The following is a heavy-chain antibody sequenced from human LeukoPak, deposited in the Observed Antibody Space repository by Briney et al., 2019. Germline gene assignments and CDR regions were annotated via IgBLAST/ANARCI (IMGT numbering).Heavy chain of an antibody. CDR2: ISSNGGST. CDR1: GFTFSSYA. CDR3: ARWDWRY. V-gene: IGHV3-64*01. Sequence: GGSLRLSCAASGFTFSSYAMHWVRQAPGKGLEYVSAISSNGGSTYYANSVKGRFTISRDNSKNTLYLQMGSLRAEDMAVYYCARWDWRYWGQGTLVTVSS. J-gene: IGHJ4*02. D-gene: IGHD3-3*01.